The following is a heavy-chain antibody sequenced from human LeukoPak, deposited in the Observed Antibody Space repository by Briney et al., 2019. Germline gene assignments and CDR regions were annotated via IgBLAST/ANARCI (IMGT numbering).Heavy chain of an antibody. CDR1: GYSISSGYY. V-gene: IGHV4-38-2*02. D-gene: IGHD6-13*01. J-gene: IGHJ4*02. CDR3: ARDPPSYSSSWYN. CDR2: IYHSGST. Sequence: SETLSLTCTVSGYSISSGYYWGWIRQPPGKGLEWIGSIYHSGSTYYNPSLKSRVTISVDTSKNQFSPKLSSVTAADTAVYYCARDPPSYSSSWYNWGQGTLVTVSS.